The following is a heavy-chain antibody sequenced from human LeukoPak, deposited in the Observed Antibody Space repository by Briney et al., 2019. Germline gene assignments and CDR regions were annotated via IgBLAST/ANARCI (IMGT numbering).Heavy chain of an antibody. Sequence: GRSLRLSCTASGFNFSNYWMHWVRQAPGEGLVWVSRLNTGGNSTIYADSVKGRFIISRDNAKSTLYLQMNSLRADDAGVYYCTREGAYDSGTYGAGDYWGQGTLVAVSS. CDR2: LNTGGNST. CDR1: GFNFSNYW. V-gene: IGHV3-74*01. D-gene: IGHD3-10*01. CDR3: TREGAYDSGTYGAGDY. J-gene: IGHJ4*02.